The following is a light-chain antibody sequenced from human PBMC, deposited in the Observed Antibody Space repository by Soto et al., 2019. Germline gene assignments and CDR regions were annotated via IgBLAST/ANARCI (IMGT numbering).Light chain of an antibody. Sequence: QSALTQPASVSGSPGQPITISCTGTSSDVGDYNYVSWYQQHPGKAPKLMIYAVTNRPSGVSNRFSGSKSGNTASLTISGLQAEDEADYYCSSYTSSTALVFGTGTKLTVL. J-gene: IGLJ1*01. CDR2: AVT. V-gene: IGLV2-14*01. CDR3: SSYTSSTALV. CDR1: SSDVGDYNY.